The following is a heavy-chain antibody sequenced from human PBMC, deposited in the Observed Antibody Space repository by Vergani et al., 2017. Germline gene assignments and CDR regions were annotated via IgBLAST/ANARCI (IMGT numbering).Heavy chain of an antibody. D-gene: IGHD2-2*01. J-gene: IGHJ6*03. CDR1: GGTFSSYA. CDR2: IIPIFGTA. Sequence: QVQLVQSGAEVKKPGSSVKVSCKASGGTFSSYAISWVRQAPGQGLEWMGGIIPIFGTANYAQKFQGRVTVTADESTSTAYMELSSLRSEDTAVYYCAVDDCSSTSCYGLVGYYYYYMDVWGKGTTVTVSS. CDR3: AVDDCSSTSCYGLVGYYYYYMDV. V-gene: IGHV1-69*01.